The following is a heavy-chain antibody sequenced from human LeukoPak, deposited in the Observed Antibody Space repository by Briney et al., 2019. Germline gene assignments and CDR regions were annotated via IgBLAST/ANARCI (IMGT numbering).Heavy chain of an antibody. D-gene: IGHD1-1*01. Sequence: SETLSLTCAVYGGSFSGYYWSWIRQSPGKGLEWIWEVNHSGSTKYNPSLKSRVTISVDTSKNQFSLKLSSVTAADTAVYYCARDVTGSASDYWGQGTLVTVSS. J-gene: IGHJ4*02. CDR1: GGSFSGYY. CDR2: VNHSGST. CDR3: ARDVTGSASDY. V-gene: IGHV4-34*01.